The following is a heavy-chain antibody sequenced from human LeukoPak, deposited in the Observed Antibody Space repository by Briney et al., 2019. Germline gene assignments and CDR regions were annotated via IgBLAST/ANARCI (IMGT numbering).Heavy chain of an antibody. CDR2: IYSGGRT. Sequence: GVSLRLSCAASGFTVSTNYMSWVRQAPGKGLEWVSVIYSGGRTYYADSVKGRFTISRDNAKNTLYLQMDSLRAEDTGVYYCARSNQADDYWGQGTLVTVSS. D-gene: IGHD1-14*01. J-gene: IGHJ4*02. CDR3: ARSNQADDY. CDR1: GFTVSTNY. V-gene: IGHV3-66*01.